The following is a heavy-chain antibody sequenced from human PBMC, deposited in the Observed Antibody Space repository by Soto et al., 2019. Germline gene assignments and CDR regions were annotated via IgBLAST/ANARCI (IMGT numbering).Heavy chain of an antibody. Sequence: EVQLVESGGGLVQPGGSLRLSCAASGFSFSDHNMDWVRQAPGKGLEWVGRSRNKANSYTTGYAASVKGRFTVSRDDSKTSLYRQMNRLKAEHMAGYYSASHFFYWGQGTLVTVYS. CDR3: ASHFFY. D-gene: IGHD3-3*02. J-gene: IGHJ4*02. CDR1: GFSFSDHN. CDR2: SRNKANSYTT. V-gene: IGHV3-72*01.